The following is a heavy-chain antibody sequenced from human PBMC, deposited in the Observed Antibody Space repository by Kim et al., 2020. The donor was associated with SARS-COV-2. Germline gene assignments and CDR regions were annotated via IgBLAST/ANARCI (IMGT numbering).Heavy chain of an antibody. Sequence: SETLSLTCTVSGGSISSGGYYWSWIRQHPGKGLEWIGYIYYSGSTYYNPSLKSRVTISVDTSKNQFSLKLSSVTAADTAVYYCARGGPYDYYFDYWGQGTLVTVSS. CDR2: IYYSGST. CDR3: ARGGPYDYYFDY. D-gene: IGHD3-16*01. V-gene: IGHV4-31*03. CDR1: GGSISSGGYY. J-gene: IGHJ4*02.